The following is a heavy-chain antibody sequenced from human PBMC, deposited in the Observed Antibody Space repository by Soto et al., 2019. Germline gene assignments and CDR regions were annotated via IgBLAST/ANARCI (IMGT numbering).Heavy chain of an antibody. J-gene: IGHJ4*02. CDR2: IKQDGSEK. V-gene: IGHV3-7*03. CDR1: GFTFSSYW. Sequence: PGGSLRLSCAASGFTFSSYWMSWVRQAPGKGLEWVANIKQDGSEKYYVDSVKGRFTISRDNAKNSLYLQMNSLRAEDTAVYYCARDPDYSNYVSDYWGQGTLVTVSS. D-gene: IGHD4-4*01. CDR3: ARDPDYSNYVSDY.